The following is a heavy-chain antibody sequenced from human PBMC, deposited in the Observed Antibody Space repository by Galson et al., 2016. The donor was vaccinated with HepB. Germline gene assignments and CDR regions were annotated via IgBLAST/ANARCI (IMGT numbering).Heavy chain of an antibody. CDR3: VADHGGLDCFDF. CDR1: GFRFSGYA. J-gene: IGHJ3*01. V-gene: IGHV3-21*01. D-gene: IGHD4-23*01. Sequence: SLRLSCAASGFRFSGYAMTWVRQAPGKGLEWVSSISSGSSYIYYADSVKGRFTISRNNARNSLYLQMNSLRADDTAVYYCVADHGGLDCFDFWGRGTMVTVSS. CDR2: ISSGSSYI.